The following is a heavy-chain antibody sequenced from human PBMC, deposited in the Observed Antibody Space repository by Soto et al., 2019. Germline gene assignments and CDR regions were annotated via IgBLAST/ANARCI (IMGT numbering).Heavy chain of an antibody. V-gene: IGHV4-4*02. CDR2: VYHSGST. Sequence: PSETMSLTCDFSGVSISSSSWWSWVRQPPGKGLEWIGEVYHSGSTNYNQSLKSRVTISVDKSKNQFSLKLSSVTAADTAVYYCAATTGTTPQFDYWAQGTLVTASS. CDR3: AATTGTTPQFDY. CDR1: GVSISSSSW. D-gene: IGHD1-1*01. J-gene: IGHJ4*02.